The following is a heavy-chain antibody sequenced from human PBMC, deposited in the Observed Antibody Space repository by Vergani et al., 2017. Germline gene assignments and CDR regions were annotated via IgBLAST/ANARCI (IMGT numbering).Heavy chain of an antibody. Sequence: QVQLVESGGGVVQPGRSLRLSCAASGFTFSDYYMSWIRQAPGKGLEWVSYISSSSSYTNYADSVKGRFTISRDNAKNSLYLQMNSLRAEDTAVYYCARASHGYSYGYFDYWGQGTLVTVSS. CDR1: GFTFSDYY. CDR3: ARASHGYSYGYFDY. V-gene: IGHV3-11*05. J-gene: IGHJ4*02. CDR2: ISSSSSYT. D-gene: IGHD5-18*01.